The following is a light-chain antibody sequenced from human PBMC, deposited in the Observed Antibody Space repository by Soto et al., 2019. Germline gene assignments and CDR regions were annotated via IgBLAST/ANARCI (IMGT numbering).Light chain of an antibody. Sequence: EIVLTQSPGTLSLSPGERATLSCRASQSVSSSYLAWYQQKPGQAPRLLIYGASSRATAIPDRFSGSGSGTDFTLTISRLETEDFAVYYCQQYGSSPTYTFGQGTKLEIK. V-gene: IGKV3-20*01. J-gene: IGKJ2*01. CDR2: GAS. CDR1: QSVSSSY. CDR3: QQYGSSPTYT.